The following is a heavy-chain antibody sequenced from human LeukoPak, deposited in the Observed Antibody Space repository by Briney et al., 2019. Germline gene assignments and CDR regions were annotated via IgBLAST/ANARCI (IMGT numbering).Heavy chain of an antibody. Sequence: SGTLSLTCTVSGGSISSSSYYWSWIRQPAGKGLEWIGRIYTSGSTNYNPSLKSRVTISVDTSKNQFSLKLSSVTAADTAVYYCARGVPLVVVPAATFDYWGQGTLVTVSS. D-gene: IGHD2-2*01. V-gene: IGHV4-61*02. J-gene: IGHJ4*02. CDR2: IYTSGST. CDR3: ARGVPLVVVPAATFDY. CDR1: GGSISSSSYY.